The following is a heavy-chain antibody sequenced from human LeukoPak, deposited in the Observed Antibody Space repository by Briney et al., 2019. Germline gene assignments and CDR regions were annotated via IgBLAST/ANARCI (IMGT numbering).Heavy chain of an antibody. Sequence: ASVKVSCKASGYTFTSYGISWVRQAPGQGLEWMGWISAYNDNTNYAQKLQGRVTMTTDTSTSTAYMELRSLRSDDTAVYYCARALPTLLRYFDWLLRSNWFDPWGQGTLVTVSS. J-gene: IGHJ5*02. CDR2: ISAYNDNT. CDR1: GYTFTSYG. V-gene: IGHV1-18*01. D-gene: IGHD3-9*01. CDR3: ARALPTLLRYFDWLLRSNWFDP.